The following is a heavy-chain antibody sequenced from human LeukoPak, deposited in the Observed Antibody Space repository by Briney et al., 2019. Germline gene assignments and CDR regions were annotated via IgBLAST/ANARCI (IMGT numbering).Heavy chain of an antibody. V-gene: IGHV5-51*01. CDR3: ARGGDYYASSSYYGDYFDY. CDR2: IYPCDSET. CDR1: GYSFSNYW. D-gene: IGHD3-22*01. J-gene: IGHJ4*02. Sequence: GESLKISCKGSGYSFSNYWIGWVCQMPAKGLEWMGIIYPCDSETRYRPSIQGQVTISADKSINTAYLQWNSLKASDTAMYYCARGGDYYASSSYYGDYFDYWGQGTLVTVSS.